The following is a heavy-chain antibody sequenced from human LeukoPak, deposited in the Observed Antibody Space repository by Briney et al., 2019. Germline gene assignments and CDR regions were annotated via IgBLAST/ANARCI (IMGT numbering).Heavy chain of an antibody. V-gene: IGHV3-23*01. CDR3: AKDWEYSSGWYDY. CDR1: GFTFSDYY. J-gene: IGHJ4*02. Sequence: GGSLRLSCAASGFTFSDYYMSWIRQAPGKGLEWVSAISGSGGSTYYADSVKGRFTISRDNSKNTLYLQMNSLRAEDTAVYYCAKDWEYSSGWYDYWGQGTLVTVSS. CDR2: ISGSGGST. D-gene: IGHD6-19*01.